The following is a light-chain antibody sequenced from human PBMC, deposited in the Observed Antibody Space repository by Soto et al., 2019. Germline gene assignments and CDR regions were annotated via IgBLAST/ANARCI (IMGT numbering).Light chain of an antibody. V-gene: IGLV7-46*01. CDR2: DTS. Sequence: QAVVTQEPSLTVSPGGTVTLTCDSSTGAVTSGHYPYWFQQKPGQAPRTLIYDTSNKHSWTPARFSGSLLGGKAALTLSGAQPEDEAEYYCLLSYSGADAVFGGGTQLTVL. J-gene: IGLJ7*01. CDR3: LLSYSGADAV. CDR1: TGAVTSGHY.